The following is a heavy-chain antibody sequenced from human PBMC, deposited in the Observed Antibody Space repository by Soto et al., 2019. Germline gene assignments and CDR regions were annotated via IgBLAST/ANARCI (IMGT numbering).Heavy chain of an antibody. V-gene: IGHV1-18*01. D-gene: IGHD6-13*01. CDR3: ARVAAAGTFYWFDP. Sequence: GASVKVSCKASGYTFTSYGISWVRQAPGQGLEWMGWISAYNGNTNYAQKLQGRVTMTTDTSTSTAYMELRRLRSDDTAVYYCARVAAAGTFYWFDPWGQGTLVTVSS. J-gene: IGHJ5*02. CDR1: GYTFTSYG. CDR2: ISAYNGNT.